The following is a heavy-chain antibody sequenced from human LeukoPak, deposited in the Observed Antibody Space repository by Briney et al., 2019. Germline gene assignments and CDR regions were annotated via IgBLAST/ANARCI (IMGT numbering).Heavy chain of an antibody. CDR1: GFTFSSYA. CDR2: ISYDGSNK. J-gene: IGHJ4*01. Sequence: GRSLRLSCAASGFTFSSYAMHWVRQAPGKGLEWVAVISYDGSNKYYADSVKGRFTISRDNSKNTLYLQMNSLRAEDTAVYYCASRKDGYNPGGDYWGRGTQVTVSS. V-gene: IGHV3-30-3*01. D-gene: IGHD5-24*01. CDR3: ASRKDGYNPGGDY.